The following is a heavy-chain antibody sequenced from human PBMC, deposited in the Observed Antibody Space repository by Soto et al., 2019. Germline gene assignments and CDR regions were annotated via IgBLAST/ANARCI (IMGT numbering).Heavy chain of an antibody. V-gene: IGHV3-11*01. Sequence: GGSLRLSCAASGFTFSDYYMSWIRQAQGKGLEWVSYISSSGSTIYYADSVKGRFTISRDNAKNSLYLQMNSLRAEDTAVYYCARAPYQLLWYNWFDPWGQGTLVTVS. D-gene: IGHD2-2*01. CDR3: ARAPYQLLWYNWFDP. CDR1: GFTFSDYY. J-gene: IGHJ5*02. CDR2: ISSSGSTI.